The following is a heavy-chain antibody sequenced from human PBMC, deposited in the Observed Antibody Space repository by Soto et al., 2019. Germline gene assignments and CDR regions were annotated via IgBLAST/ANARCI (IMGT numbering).Heavy chain of an antibody. CDR2: ISAYNGNT. D-gene: IGHD2-15*01. CDR3: ARDLDVVVVAATLFGDDAFDI. CDR1: GYTFTSYG. V-gene: IGHV1-18*01. Sequence: QVQLVQSGAEVKKPGASVKVSCKASGYTFTSYGISWVRQAPGQGLEWMGWISAYNGNTNYAQKLQGRVTMTTDTPTSTAYRELRSLRSDDTAVYYCARDLDVVVVAATLFGDDAFDIWGQGTMVTVSS. J-gene: IGHJ3*02.